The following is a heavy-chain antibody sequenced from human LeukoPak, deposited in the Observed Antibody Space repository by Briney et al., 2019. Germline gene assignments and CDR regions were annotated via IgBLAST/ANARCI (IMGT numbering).Heavy chain of an antibody. Sequence: ASVKVSCKASGYTFTSYYMHWVRQAPGQGLEWMGIINPSGGSTSYAQKFQGRVTMTRDTSTSTVYMELSSLRSEDTAVYYCVKGRGEANPYGSGRVWGQGALVTVSS. CDR1: GYTFTSYY. CDR3: VKGRGEANPYGSGRV. J-gene: IGHJ4*02. V-gene: IGHV1-46*01. CDR2: INPSGGST. D-gene: IGHD3-10*01.